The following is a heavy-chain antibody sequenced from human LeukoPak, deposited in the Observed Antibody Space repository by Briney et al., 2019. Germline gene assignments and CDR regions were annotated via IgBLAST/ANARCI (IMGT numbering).Heavy chain of an antibody. CDR2: IHYSGST. CDR1: GGSITGYY. CDR3: ARPSRSISTAGAFDI. Sequence: PSETLSLTCTVSGGSITGYYWTWIRQPPGKGLQWIGYIHYSGSTNYNPSLKSRVTISVGTSKNQFSLKLSSVTAADTAVYYCARPSRSISTAGAFDIWGQGTMVTVSS. D-gene: IGHD3-10*01. J-gene: IGHJ3*02. V-gene: IGHV4-59*01.